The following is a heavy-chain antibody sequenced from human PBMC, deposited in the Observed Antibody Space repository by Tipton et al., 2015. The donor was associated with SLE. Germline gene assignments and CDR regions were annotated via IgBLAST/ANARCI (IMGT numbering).Heavy chain of an antibody. CDR2: IWYDGSNK. CDR1: GFTFSNYG. J-gene: IGHJ6*02. CDR3: LRSPNYYYGMDV. V-gene: IGHV3-33*08. Sequence: SLRLSCAASGFTFSNYGMHWVRQAPGKGLEWVAVIWYDGSNKYYADSVKGRFTISRDNSKNTLYLQMNSLRAEDTAVYYCLRSPNYYYGMDVWGQGTTVTVSS.